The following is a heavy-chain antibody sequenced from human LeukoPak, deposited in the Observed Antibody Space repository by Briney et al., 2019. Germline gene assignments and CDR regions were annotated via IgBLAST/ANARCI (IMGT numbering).Heavy chain of an antibody. Sequence: GASVKVSCKASGYTFTGYYMHWVRQAPGQGLEWMGWINPNSGGTNYAQKFQGRVTMTRDTSIGTAYMELNRLRSDDTAVYYCARSERYYYDSSGSDYFDYWGQGTLVTVSS. CDR2: INPNSGGT. CDR1: GYTFTGYY. V-gene: IGHV1-2*02. D-gene: IGHD3-22*01. J-gene: IGHJ4*02. CDR3: ARSERYYYDSSGSDYFDY.